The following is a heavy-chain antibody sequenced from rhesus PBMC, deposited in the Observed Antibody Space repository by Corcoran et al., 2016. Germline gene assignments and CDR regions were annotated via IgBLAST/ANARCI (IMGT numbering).Heavy chain of an antibody. J-gene: IGHJ5-1*01. CDR3: ARHRWNRFDV. CDR1: GGSISGYY. Sequence: QVKLQQWGEGLVKPSETLSLTCAVYGGSISGYYLSWIRQSPGQGLEWIGNIGGNSASTNYNPSFKNRVTISKDTSKNQFSLKLSSVTAADTAVYYCARHRWNRFDVWGPGVLVTVSS. V-gene: IGHV4-73*01. CDR2: IGGNSAST.